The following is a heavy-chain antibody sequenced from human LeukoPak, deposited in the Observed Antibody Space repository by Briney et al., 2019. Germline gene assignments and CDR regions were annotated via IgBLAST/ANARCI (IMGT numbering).Heavy chain of an antibody. Sequence: GSLRLSCADSGFTFSSYAMSWVRPAPGKGLEWVSAISGSGGSTYYADSVKGRFTISRDNSKNTLYLQMNSLRAEDTAVYYCAKSYGYYYFDYWGQGTLVTVSS. D-gene: IGHD5-18*01. J-gene: IGHJ4*02. CDR1: GFTFSSYA. V-gene: IGHV3-23*01. CDR3: AKSYGYYYFDY. CDR2: ISGSGGST.